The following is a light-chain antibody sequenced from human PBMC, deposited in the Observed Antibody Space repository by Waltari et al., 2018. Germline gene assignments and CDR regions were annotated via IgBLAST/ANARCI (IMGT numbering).Light chain of an antibody. Sequence: SYVLTQPPSVSVATGQTATITCGGDNIGTYSLHWYHQKPGQAPVLVVYDDRDRPSGSQERFSGSNSGNTATLTISRVAAADEADYYCPVWDNRRDHRWVFGGGTKLTVL. J-gene: IGLJ3*02. CDR3: PVWDNRRDHRWV. CDR2: DDR. CDR1: NIGTYS. V-gene: IGLV3-21*02.